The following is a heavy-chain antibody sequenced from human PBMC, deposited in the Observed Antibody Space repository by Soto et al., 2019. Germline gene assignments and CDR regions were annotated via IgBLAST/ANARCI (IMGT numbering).Heavy chain of an antibody. CDR2: ISYDGSNK. CDR3: ARAPPRDSNSEYYFDY. CDR1: GFTFSSYA. J-gene: IGHJ4*02. V-gene: IGHV3-30-3*01. Sequence: GGSLRLSCAASGFTFSSYAMHWVRQAPGKGLEWVAVISYDGSNKYYADSVKGRFTISRDNSKNTLYLQMNSLRAEDTAVYYCARAPPRDSNSEYYFDYWGQGTLVTVSS. D-gene: IGHD4-4*01.